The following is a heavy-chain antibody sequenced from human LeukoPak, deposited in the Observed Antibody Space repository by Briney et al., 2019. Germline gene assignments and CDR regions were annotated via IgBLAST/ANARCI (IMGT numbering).Heavy chain of an antibody. CDR2: IYYSGST. V-gene: IGHV4-4*02. D-gene: IGHD5-18*01. Sequence: SGTLSLTCAVSGGSIKSNNWWSWVRQPPGKGLEWIGYIYYSGSTYYNPSLKSRVTISVDTSKNQFSLKLSSVTAADTAVYYCARVPDTAMVNYFDYWGQGTLVTVSS. J-gene: IGHJ4*02. CDR3: ARVPDTAMVNYFDY. CDR1: GGSIKSNNW.